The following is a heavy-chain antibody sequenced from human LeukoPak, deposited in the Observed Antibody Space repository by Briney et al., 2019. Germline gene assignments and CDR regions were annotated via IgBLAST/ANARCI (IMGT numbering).Heavy chain of an antibody. CDR3: ARPLGLYCSGGSCYFDY. CDR1: GFTFDDYG. D-gene: IGHD2-15*01. V-gene: IGHV3-20*04. J-gene: IGHJ4*02. Sequence: GGSLRLSCAASGFTFDDYGMSWVRQAPGKGLEWVSGINWNGGSTGYADSVKGRFTISRDNAKNSLYLQMYSLRAEDTALYYCARPLGLYCSGGSCYFDYWGQGTLVTVSS. CDR2: INWNGGST.